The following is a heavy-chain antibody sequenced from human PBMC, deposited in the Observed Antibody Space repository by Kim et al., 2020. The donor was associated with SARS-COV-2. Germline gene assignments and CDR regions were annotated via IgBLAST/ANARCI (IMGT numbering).Heavy chain of an antibody. CDR2: P. J-gene: IGHJ4*02. Sequence: PRYAQNCLGRVTTTSDTSTSTVYMELSSLRSEDTAVYYCARAWDQNFDYWGQGTPVTVSS. V-gene: IGHV1-46*01. CDR3: ARAWDQNFDY. D-gene: IGHD1-26*01.